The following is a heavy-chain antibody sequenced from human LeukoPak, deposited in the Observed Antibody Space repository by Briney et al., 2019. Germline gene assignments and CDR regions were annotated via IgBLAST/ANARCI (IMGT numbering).Heavy chain of an antibody. V-gene: IGHV7-4-1*02. J-gene: IGHJ4*02. CDR3: AREAPRFRWLPKMEEDY. CDR1: GYTFTSYA. CDR2: INTNTGNP. Sequence: ASVKVSCKASGYTFTSYAMNWVRQAPGQGLEWMGWINTNTGNPTYAQGFTGRFVFSLDTSVSTAYLQISSLKAEDTAVYYCAREAPRFRWLPKMEEDYWGQGTLVTVSS. D-gene: IGHD5-12*01.